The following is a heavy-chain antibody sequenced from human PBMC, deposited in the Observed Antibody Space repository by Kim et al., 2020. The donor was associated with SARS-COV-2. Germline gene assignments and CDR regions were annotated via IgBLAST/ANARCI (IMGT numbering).Heavy chain of an antibody. Sequence: SEPLSLTCTVSGGSISSGGYYWSWIRQHPGKGLEWIGYIYYSGSTYYNPSLKSRVTISVDTSKNQFSLKLSSVTAADTAVYYCARFIISSTWYVDYWGQGTLVTVSS. CDR3: ARFIISSTWYVDY. CDR1: GGSISSGGYY. V-gene: IGHV4-31*03. CDR2: IYYSGST. D-gene: IGHD6-13*01. J-gene: IGHJ4*02.